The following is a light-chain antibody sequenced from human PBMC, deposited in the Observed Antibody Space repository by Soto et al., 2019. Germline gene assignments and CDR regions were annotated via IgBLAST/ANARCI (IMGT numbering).Light chain of an antibody. CDR1: QSVSSSY. V-gene: IGKV3-20*01. CDR3: HQYGSSPGT. CDR2: GAS. J-gene: IGKJ1*01. Sequence: IVLTHSTGTLSLSLGERAALSCRASQSVSSSYLAWYQQKPGQAPRLLIYGASSRATGIPDRFSGSGSGTDVTLTISRLEPEYFAVYYCHQYGSSPGTCGQGTKVDI.